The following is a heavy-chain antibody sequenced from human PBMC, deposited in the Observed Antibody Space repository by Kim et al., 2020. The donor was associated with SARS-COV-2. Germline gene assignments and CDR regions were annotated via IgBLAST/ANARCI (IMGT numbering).Heavy chain of an antibody. V-gene: IGHV4-59*01. D-gene: IGHD1-1*01. CDR2: IYYSGST. CDR1: GGSISSYY. Sequence: SETLSLTCTVSGGSISSYYWSWIRQPPGKGLEWIGYIYYSGSTNYNPSLKSRVTISVDTSKNQFSLKLSSVIAADTAVYYCARDDPGTTHIDYWGQGTLVTVSS. J-gene: IGHJ4*02. CDR3: ARDDPGTTHIDY.